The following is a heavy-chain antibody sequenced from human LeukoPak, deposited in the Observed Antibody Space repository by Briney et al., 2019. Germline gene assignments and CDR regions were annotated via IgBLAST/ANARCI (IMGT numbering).Heavy chain of an antibody. V-gene: IGHV4-34*01. CDR3: GIRSRGWHFDY. Sequence: SETLSLTCAVYGGSFSGYYWGWIRQPPGKGLEWIGEINHRGSTNYNPSLKSRVTISVDTSKNQFSLKLSSVTAADTAVYYCGIRSRGWHFDYGGQETLVTAS. D-gene: IGHD6-19*01. J-gene: IGHJ4*02. CDR2: INHRGST. CDR1: GGSFSGYY.